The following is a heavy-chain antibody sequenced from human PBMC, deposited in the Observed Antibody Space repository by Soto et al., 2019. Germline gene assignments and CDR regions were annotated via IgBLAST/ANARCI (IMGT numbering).Heavy chain of an antibody. CDR3: ARFNWNDGFFDY. J-gene: IGHJ4*02. CDR1: GGSISSSSYY. Sequence: SETLSLTCTVSGGSISSSSYYWGWIRQPPGKGLEWIGSIYYSGSTYYNPSLKSRVTISVDTSKNQFSLKLSSVTAADTAVYYCARFNWNDGFFDYWGQGTLVTVSS. V-gene: IGHV4-39*07. CDR2: IYYSGST. D-gene: IGHD1-1*01.